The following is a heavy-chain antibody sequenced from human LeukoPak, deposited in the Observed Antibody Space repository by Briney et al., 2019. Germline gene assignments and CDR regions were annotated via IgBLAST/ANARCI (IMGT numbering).Heavy chain of an antibody. CDR2: INPSGGST. CDR1: GYTFTGYY. Sequence: GASVKVSCKASGYTFTGYYMHWVRQAPGQGLEWMGIINPSGGSTSYAQKFQGRVTMTRDTSTSTVYMELSSLRSEDTAVYYCAREGRIVVVPAAILYYGMDVWGQGTTVTVSS. D-gene: IGHD2-2*01. J-gene: IGHJ6*02. V-gene: IGHV1-46*01. CDR3: AREGRIVVVPAAILYYGMDV.